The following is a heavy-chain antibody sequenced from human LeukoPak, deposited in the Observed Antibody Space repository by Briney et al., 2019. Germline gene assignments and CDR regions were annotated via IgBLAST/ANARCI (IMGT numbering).Heavy chain of an antibody. CDR2: IYYSGST. J-gene: IGHJ4*02. Sequence: SETLSLTCTVSGGSISSYYWSWIRQPPGKGLERIGYIYYSGSTNYNPSLKSRVTISVDTSKNQFSLKLSSVTAADTAVYYCARISRGGYKIFDYWAREPWSPSPQ. V-gene: IGHV4-59*01. CDR1: GGSISSYY. CDR3: ARISRGGYKIFDY. D-gene: IGHD5-24*01.